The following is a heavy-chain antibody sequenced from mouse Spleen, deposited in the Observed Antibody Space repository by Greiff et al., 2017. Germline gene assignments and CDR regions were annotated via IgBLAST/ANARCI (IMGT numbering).Heavy chain of an antibody. CDR2: INPSTGGT. V-gene: IGHV1-42*01. D-gene: IGHD4-1*02. CDR1: GYSFTGYY. Sequence: EVQLVESGPELVKPGASVKISCKASGYSFTGYYMNWVKQSPEKSLEWIGEINPSTGGTTYNQKFKAKATLTVDKSSSTAYMQLKSLTSEDSAVYYCAREATGTGYFDVWGAGTTVTVSS. J-gene: IGHJ1*01. CDR3: AREATGTGYFDV.